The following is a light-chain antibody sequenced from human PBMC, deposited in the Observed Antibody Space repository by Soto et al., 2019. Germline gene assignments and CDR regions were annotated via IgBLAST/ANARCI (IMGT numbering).Light chain of an antibody. CDR2: DVG. CDR1: SSDVGAYNY. Sequence: QSVLTQPASVSGSPGQSITISCTGTSSDVGAYNYVSWYQHHPGKAHKLIIYDVGNWPSGVPNRFSGSKSGNTASLTISGLQAEDEADYYCSSYATSTSVVFGGGTKLTVL. CDR3: SSYATSTSVV. J-gene: IGLJ2*01. V-gene: IGLV2-14*03.